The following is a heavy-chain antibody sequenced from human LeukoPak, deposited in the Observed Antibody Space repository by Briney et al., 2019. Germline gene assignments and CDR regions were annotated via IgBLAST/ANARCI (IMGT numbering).Heavy chain of an antibody. J-gene: IGHJ4*02. Sequence: GGSLRLSCAASGFTFSSYSMTWVRQAPGKGLEWVSYISSSSSTIYYADSVKGRFTISRDNAKNSLYLQMNSLRAEDTVVYYCASCPPDYDYVWGSYRYPSFDYWGQGTLVTVSS. CDR1: GFTFSSYS. CDR3: ASCPPDYDYVWGSYRYPSFDY. V-gene: IGHV3-48*01. D-gene: IGHD3-16*02. CDR2: ISSSSSTI.